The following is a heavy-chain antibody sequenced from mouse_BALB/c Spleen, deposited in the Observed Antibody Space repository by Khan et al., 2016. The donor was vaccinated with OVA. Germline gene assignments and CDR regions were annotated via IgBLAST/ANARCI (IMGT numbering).Heavy chain of an antibody. CDR2: ISYSGST. J-gene: IGHJ2*01. CDR1: GYYITSAYG. D-gene: IGHD1-2*01. CDR3: AKSARIKS. Sequence: EVQLVESGPGLVKPSQSLSLTCTVTGYYITSAYGRNWIRKFPGNKLECMGYISYSGSTNYNPSLKSRISITRDTSKNPFFLQLNSLTTEDTATYDCAKSARIKSWGQGTTLTVSS. V-gene: IGHV3-1*02.